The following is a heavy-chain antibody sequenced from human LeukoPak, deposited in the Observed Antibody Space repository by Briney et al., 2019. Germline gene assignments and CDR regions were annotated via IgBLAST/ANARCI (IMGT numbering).Heavy chain of an antibody. CDR2: IYYSGGT. CDR1: GGYISNNY. Sequence: SETLSLTCTISGGYISNNYGSWMRQPPGGGLEGRGYIYYSGGTIYNPSLKSRVTMSADTSKNQFSLKLSSVPAADTAVYYCAREGVVAATWFDPWGQGTLVPVPS. V-gene: IGHV4-59*12. D-gene: IGHD2-15*01. CDR3: AREGVVAATWFDP. J-gene: IGHJ5*02.